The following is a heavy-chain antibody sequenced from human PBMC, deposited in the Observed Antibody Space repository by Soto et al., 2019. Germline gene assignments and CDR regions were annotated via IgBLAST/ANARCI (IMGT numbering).Heavy chain of an antibody. CDR1: GFTFSSYG. J-gene: IGHJ6*02. CDR2: ISRSGSTI. CDR3: ARSPYYYALDV. Sequence: GGFLRLSCAASGFTFSSYGMHWVRQAPGKGLEWLSYISRSGSTIYYADSVKGRFTISRDNAKNSLYLQMNSLRAEDTAVYYCARSPYYYALDVWGQGTTVTVSS. V-gene: IGHV3-48*04.